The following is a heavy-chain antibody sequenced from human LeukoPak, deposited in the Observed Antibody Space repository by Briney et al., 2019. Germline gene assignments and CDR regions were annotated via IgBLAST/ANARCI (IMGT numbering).Heavy chain of an antibody. CDR1: GYAFTSYD. Sequence: GASVKVSCKASGYAFTSYDINWVRQATGQGLEWMGWMNPNSGNTGYAQKFQGRVTMTRNTSISTAYMELSSLRSEDTDVYYCARVKVAGPRSFDPWGQGTLVTVSS. V-gene: IGHV1-8*01. CDR3: ARVKVAGPRSFDP. J-gene: IGHJ5*02. D-gene: IGHD6-19*01. CDR2: MNPNSGNT.